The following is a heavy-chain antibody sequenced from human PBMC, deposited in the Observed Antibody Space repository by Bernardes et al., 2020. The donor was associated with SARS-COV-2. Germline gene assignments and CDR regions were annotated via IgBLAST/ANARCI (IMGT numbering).Heavy chain of an antibody. CDR2: ISSSSSYI. CDR1: GFTFSSYS. V-gene: IGHV3-21*01. D-gene: IGHD2-2*01. J-gene: IGHJ6*03. Sequence: GGSLRLSCAASGFTFSSYSMNWVRQAPGKGLEWVSFISSSSSYIYYADSVKGRFTISRDNAKNSLYLQMNSLRAEDTAVYYCARVKEYQLLLSYYYYMDVCGKGTTVTVSS. CDR3: ARVKEYQLLLSYYYYMDV.